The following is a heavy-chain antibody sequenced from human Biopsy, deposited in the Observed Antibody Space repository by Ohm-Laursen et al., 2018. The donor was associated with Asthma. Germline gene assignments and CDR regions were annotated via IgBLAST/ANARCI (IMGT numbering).Heavy chain of an antibody. J-gene: IGHJ4*02. CDR1: GFAVSRDY. V-gene: IGHV3-53*01. CDR2: IHSGGTS. D-gene: IGHD3-22*01. Sequence: SLRLSCAASGFAVSRDYMFWVRQAPGKGLEWVSVIHSGGTSHTADSVRGRFTISRDYSKNTLYLQMHSLGAEDTAVYYCARGDSSNWSQYYFDYWGQGTLVTVSS. CDR3: ARGDSSNWSQYYFDY.